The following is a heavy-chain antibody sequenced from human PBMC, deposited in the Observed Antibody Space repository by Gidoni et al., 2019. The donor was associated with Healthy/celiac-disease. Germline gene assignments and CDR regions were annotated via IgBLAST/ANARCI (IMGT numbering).Heavy chain of an antibody. CDR2: IYYSGST. D-gene: IGHD3-22*01. CDR3: ARGYYYDSSGYYRSTYYFDY. V-gene: IGHV4-59*01. J-gene: IGHJ4*02. Sequence: QVQLQESGPGLVKPSETLSLTCTVSGGSISSYYWSWIRQPPGKGLEWIGYIYYSGSTNYNPSLKSRVTISVDTSKNQFSLKLSSVTAADTAVYYCARGYYYDSSGYYRSTYYFDYWGQGTLVTVSS. CDR1: GGSISSYY.